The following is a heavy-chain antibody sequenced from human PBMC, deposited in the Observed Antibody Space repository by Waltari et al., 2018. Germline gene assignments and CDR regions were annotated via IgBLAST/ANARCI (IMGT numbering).Heavy chain of an antibody. CDR2: INHSGST. CDR3: ARGGRWDCGVVRYNWFDP. J-gene: IGHJ5*02. CDR1: GGSFSGYY. V-gene: IGHV4-34*01. D-gene: IGHD3-3*01. Sequence: QVQLQQWGAGLLKPSETLSLTCAVYGGSFSGYYWSWIRQPPGRGLEWIGEINHSGSTNYNPSLKSRVTIAVDTSKNQFSLKLSSVTAADTAVYYCARGGRWDCGVVRYNWFDPWGQGTLVTVSS.